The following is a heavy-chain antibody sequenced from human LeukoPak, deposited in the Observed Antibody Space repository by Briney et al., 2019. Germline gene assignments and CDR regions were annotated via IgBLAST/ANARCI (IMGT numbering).Heavy chain of an antibody. CDR1: GASINGYY. V-gene: IGHV4-4*07. Sequence: SETLSLTCTVSGASINGYYWSWIRQPAGKRLEWIGRIYTSGSTDYNPSLKSRVTMSVDTSKNQFSLKLSSVTAADTAVYYCARGPVYSSSWYLNYYYYYYMDVWGKGTTVTISS. J-gene: IGHJ6*03. D-gene: IGHD6-13*01. CDR3: ARGPVYSSSWYLNYYYYYYMDV. CDR2: IYTSGST.